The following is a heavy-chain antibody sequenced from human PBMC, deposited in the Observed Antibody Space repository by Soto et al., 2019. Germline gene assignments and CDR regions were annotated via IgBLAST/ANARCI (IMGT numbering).Heavy chain of an antibody. CDR2: ISAYNGNT. CDR3: ARLPHD. V-gene: IGHV1-18*04. J-gene: IGHJ4*02. Sequence: ASVKVSCNASGYTFPSYGISWVRQAPGQGLEWMGWISAYNGNTNYAQKFQGRVNMTTDTSTSTVYMELTSLTSGDTALYYCARLPHDWGQGTLVTVSS. CDR1: GYTFPSYG.